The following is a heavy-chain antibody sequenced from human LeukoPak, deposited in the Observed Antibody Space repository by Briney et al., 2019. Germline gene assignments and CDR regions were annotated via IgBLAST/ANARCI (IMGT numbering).Heavy chain of an antibody. V-gene: IGHV4-59*01. D-gene: IGHD2-2*01. Sequence: SETLSLTCTVSGGSIRGYYWTWIRQPPGKGLEWIGYIYYSGSVDYNPSLTSRVTISVDTSNNQFSLKLSSVTAADSALYYCAREYCSSTNCYFDYWGQEPWSPSLQ. J-gene: IGHJ4*01. CDR3: AREYCSSTNCYFDY. CDR1: GGSIRGYY. CDR2: IYYSGSV.